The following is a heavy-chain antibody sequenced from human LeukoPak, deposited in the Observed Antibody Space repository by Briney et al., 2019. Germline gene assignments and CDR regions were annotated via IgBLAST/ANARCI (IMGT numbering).Heavy chain of an antibody. Sequence: SETLSLTCTVSGGSISSSSFYWGWIRQPPGKGLEWIGSIYYSGNTYYNPSLKSRVTISVDTSKDQFSLKLSSVTAADTAVYYCARTRNCSSTSCSWDAFDIWGQGTMVTVSS. CDR1: GGSISSSSFY. CDR2: IYYSGNT. CDR3: ARTRNCSSTSCSWDAFDI. V-gene: IGHV4-39*07. D-gene: IGHD2-2*01. J-gene: IGHJ3*02.